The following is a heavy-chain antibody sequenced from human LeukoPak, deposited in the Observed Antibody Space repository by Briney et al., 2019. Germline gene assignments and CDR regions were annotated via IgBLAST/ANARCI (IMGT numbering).Heavy chain of an antibody. CDR2: IIPIFGTA. Sequence: SVKVSCKASGGTFSSYAISWVRQAPGQGLEWMGGIIPIFGTANYAQKFQGRVTITADESTSTAYMELSSLRSEDTAVYYCARVGIHYDILTGYYPNWFDPWGQGTLVTVSS. V-gene: IGHV1-69*01. J-gene: IGHJ5*02. CDR3: ARVGIHYDILTGYYPNWFDP. D-gene: IGHD3-9*01. CDR1: GGTFSSYA.